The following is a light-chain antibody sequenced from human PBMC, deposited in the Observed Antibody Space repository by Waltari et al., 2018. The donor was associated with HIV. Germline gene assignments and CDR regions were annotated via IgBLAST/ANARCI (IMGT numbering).Light chain of an antibody. V-gene: IGLV2-11*01. CDR3: CSYAGSYTWL. Sequence: QSALTQPRSVSGSHGQSVTISCIGTNSDVGGYTYVSWYRQHPGEAPKLIIYDVTKRPSGVPDRFSGAKSVNTASLTVSGLQADDEAEYYCCSYAGSYTWLFGGGTKLTVL. J-gene: IGLJ2*01. CDR1: NSDVGGYTY. CDR2: DVT.